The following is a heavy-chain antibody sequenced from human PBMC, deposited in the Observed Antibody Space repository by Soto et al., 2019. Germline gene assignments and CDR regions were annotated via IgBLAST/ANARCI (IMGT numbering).Heavy chain of an antibody. CDR1: GFTFSSYG. D-gene: IGHD3-16*01. CDR3: ARDSRHGGVDY. CDR2: IWYDGSNK. V-gene: IGHV3-33*01. Sequence: QVQLVESGGGVVQPGRSLRLSCAASGFTFSSYGMHWVRQAPGKGLEWVAVIWYDGSNKYYADSVKGRFTISRDNSKNTLYLQMNSLRAEDTAVYYCARDSRHGGVDYWGQGTLVTVSS. J-gene: IGHJ4*02.